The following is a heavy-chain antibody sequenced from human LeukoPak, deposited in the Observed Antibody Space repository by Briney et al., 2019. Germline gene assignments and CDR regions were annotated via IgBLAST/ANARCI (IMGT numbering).Heavy chain of an antibody. D-gene: IGHD3-10*01. V-gene: IGHV7-4-1*02. J-gene: IGHJ4*02. CDR1: GYTFNTYG. Sequence: GASVKVSCKASGYTFNTYGMNWVRQAPGQGLEWMGWINTNTGNPTYAKGFTGRFVVSLDTSVSTAYLQISSLKAEDTAVYYCARGSIGAPHHFDYWGQGTLVTVSS. CDR3: ARGSIGAPHHFDY. CDR2: INTNTGNP.